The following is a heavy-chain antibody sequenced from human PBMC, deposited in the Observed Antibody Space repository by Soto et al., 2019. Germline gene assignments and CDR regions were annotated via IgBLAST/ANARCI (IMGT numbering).Heavy chain of an antibody. CDR2: IYYSGST. CDR1: GGSISSYY. J-gene: IGHJ6*03. Sequence: PSETLSLTCTVSGGSISSYYWSWIRQPPGKGLEWIGYIYYSGSTNYNPSLKSRVTISVDTSKNQFSLKLSSVTAADTAVYYCAGLAAHSYYYMDVWGKGTTVTVSS. CDR3: AGLAAHSYYYMDV. V-gene: IGHV4-59*08.